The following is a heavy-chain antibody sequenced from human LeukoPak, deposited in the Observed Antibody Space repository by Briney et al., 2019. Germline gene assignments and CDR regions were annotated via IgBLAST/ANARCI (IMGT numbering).Heavy chain of an antibody. D-gene: IGHD6-13*01. Sequence: PGGSLRLSCAASGFTFSSYEMHWVRQAPGKGPEWVSYISGSGSTKYYADSVKGRFTISRDNALNSLHLQMSSLRDEDTAVYCCATLRPRQQLVVDHWGQGTLVTVSS. CDR2: ISGSGSTK. J-gene: IGHJ4*02. CDR3: ATLRPRQQLVVDH. CDR1: GFTFSSYE. V-gene: IGHV3-48*03.